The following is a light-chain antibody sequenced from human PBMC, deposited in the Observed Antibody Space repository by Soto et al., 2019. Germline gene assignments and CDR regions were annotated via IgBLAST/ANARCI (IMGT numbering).Light chain of an antibody. CDR2: GAS. Sequence: TVMTQSPATLSVSPWGRATLSCRASQTVSSNYLAWCQQRPGQAPRLLIYGASTRAAGIPDRFSGSGSGTDFTLTITRLEPEDSAVYFCQQYTGPPTTFGQGTRLEIK. CDR3: QQYTGPPTT. CDR1: QTVSSNY. J-gene: IGKJ5*01. V-gene: IGKV3-20*01.